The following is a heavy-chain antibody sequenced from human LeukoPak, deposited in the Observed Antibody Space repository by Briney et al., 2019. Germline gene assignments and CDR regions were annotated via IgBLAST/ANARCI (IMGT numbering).Heavy chain of an antibody. CDR2: IRPSNGNR. V-gene: IGHV1-18*01. CDR3: ARDRGYYGSGRERAFDI. D-gene: IGHD3-10*01. J-gene: IGHJ3*02. Sequence: SVKVSCRTSGYDFSTYGITWVRQAPGQGLEYMGWIRPSNGNRNYAQKVQDRVTLTTDTSTSTVYMELRSLRSDDTAVYYCARDRGYYGSGRERAFDIWGQGTMVTVSS. CDR1: GYDFSTYG.